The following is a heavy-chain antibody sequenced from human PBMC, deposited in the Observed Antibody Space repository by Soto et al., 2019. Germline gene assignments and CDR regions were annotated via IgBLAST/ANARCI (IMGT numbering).Heavy chain of an antibody. CDR1: GGTFSSYT. V-gene: IGHV1-69*08. D-gene: IGHD7-27*01. CDR3: ARDGDRNWFDP. CDR2: LIPILGIA. J-gene: IGHJ5*02. Sequence: QVQLVQSGAEVKKPGSSVKVSCKASGGTFSSYTISWVRQAPGQGLEWMGRLIPILGIANYAQKFQGRVTITADKSTSTAYMELSSLRSEDTAVYYCARDGDRNWFDPWGQGTLVTVSS.